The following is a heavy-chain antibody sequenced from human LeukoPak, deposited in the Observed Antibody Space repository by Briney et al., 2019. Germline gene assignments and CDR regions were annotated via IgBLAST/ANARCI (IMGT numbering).Heavy chain of an antibody. CDR3: AKSGPYYYYGMDV. CDR1: GGTFISYA. D-gene: IGHD7-27*01. CDR2: IIPIFGTA. J-gene: IGHJ6*02. V-gene: IGHV1-69*13. Sequence: SVKVSCKASGGTFISYAISWVRQAPGQGLEWMGGIIPIFGTANYAQKFQGRVTITSDESTSTAYMELSSLRSEDTAVYYCAKSGPYYYYGMDVWGQGTTVTVSS.